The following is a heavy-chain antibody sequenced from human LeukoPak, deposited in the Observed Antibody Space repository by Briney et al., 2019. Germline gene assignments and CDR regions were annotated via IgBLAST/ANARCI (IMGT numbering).Heavy chain of an antibody. CDR1: GYTFTSYG. CDR3: ARDGRDIVVVPAAIPDWFDP. J-gene: IGHJ5*02. D-gene: IGHD2-2*02. CDR2: ISAYNGNT. V-gene: IGHV1-18*01. Sequence: EASVKVSCKASGYTFTSYGISWVRQAPGQGLECMGWISAYNGNTNYAQKLQGRVTMTTDTSTSTAYMELRSLRSDDTAVYYCARDGRDIVVVPAAIPDWFDPWGQGTLVTVSS.